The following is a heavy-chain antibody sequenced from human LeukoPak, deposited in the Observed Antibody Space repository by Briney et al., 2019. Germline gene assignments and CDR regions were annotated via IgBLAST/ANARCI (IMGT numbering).Heavy chain of an antibody. Sequence: ASVKVSCKASGYTLTELSMHWVRQAPGKGLEWMGGFDPEDGETIYAQKLQGRVTMTTDTSTSTAYMELRSLRSDDTAVYYCARVDSSGYLGDYWGQGTLVTVSS. CDR2: FDPEDGET. V-gene: IGHV1-24*01. J-gene: IGHJ4*02. CDR1: GYTLTELS. D-gene: IGHD3-22*01. CDR3: ARVDSSGYLGDY.